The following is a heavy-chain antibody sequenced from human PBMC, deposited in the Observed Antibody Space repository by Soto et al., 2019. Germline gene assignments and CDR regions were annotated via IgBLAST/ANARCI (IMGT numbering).Heavy chain of an antibody. CDR2: MYYSGSS. Sequence: QLQLQESGPGLVKPSETLSLTCSVSGGSISSRTFWWAWIRQPPGKGLEWIGDMYYSGSSYSSPSHKRRVTLSVDTSKNQLSLKLNSVTAADTAVYYCARHPRDDYNYGGSGIFDYWGQGTLVTVSS. V-gene: IGHV4-39*01. J-gene: IGHJ4*02. D-gene: IGHD4-4*01. CDR1: GGSISSRTFW. CDR3: ARHPRDDYNYGGSGIFDY.